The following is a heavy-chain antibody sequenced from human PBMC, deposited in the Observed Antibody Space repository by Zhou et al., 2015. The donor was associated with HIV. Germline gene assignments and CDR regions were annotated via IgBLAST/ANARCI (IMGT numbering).Heavy chain of an antibody. Sequence: EVQLVQSGGGLVQPGGSLRLSCAVSGFTFSTYSMNWVRQAPGKGLEWISYISSSSSSIYYADSVKGRFSISRDNTKNSLYLQMNSLKDDDTAIYYCAREYGGVSDYWGQGILVTVSS. CDR2: ISSSSSSI. J-gene: IGHJ4*02. D-gene: IGHD4/OR15-4a*01. CDR1: GFTFSTYS. CDR3: AREYGGVSDY. V-gene: IGHV3-48*02.